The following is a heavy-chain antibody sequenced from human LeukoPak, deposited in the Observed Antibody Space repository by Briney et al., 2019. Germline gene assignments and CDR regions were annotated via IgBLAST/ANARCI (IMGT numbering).Heavy chain of an antibody. D-gene: IGHD3-16*02. J-gene: IGHJ4*02. Sequence: SETLSLTCTVSRGSISSYYWSWIRQPPGKGLAWIGYIYYSGSTNYNPSLKSRVTISVDTSKNQFSLKLGSVTAADTAVYYCARLGGESYYDYVWGSYRYPYYFDYWGQGTLVTVSS. CDR3: ARLGGESYYDYVWGSYRYPYYFDY. CDR2: IYYSGST. V-gene: IGHV4-59*08. CDR1: RGSISSYY.